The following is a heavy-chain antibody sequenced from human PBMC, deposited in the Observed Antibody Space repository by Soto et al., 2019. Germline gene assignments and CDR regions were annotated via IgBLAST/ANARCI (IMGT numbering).Heavy chain of an antibody. CDR1: GFTFSSYN. CDR3: ARDLLSPVCH. Sequence: PGGSLRLSCAASGFTFSSYNFNWVRQAPGKGLEWVSYISSSSSTIYYADSVRGRFAISRDNAKNSLYLQMNSLSADDTAVYYCARDLLSPVCHWGQGTLVTGSA. D-gene: IGHD3-10*02. CDR2: ISSSSSTI. V-gene: IGHV3-48*01. J-gene: IGHJ4*02.